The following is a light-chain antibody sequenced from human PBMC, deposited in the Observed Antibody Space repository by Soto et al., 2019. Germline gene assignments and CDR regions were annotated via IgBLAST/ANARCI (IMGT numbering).Light chain of an antibody. CDR3: QQYNKWPPWT. V-gene: IGKV3-15*01. CDR2: GAS. J-gene: IGKJ1*01. CDR1: QSVSSN. Sequence: EIVMTQSPATLSVSPGERATLSCRASQSVSSNLAWYQQKPGQAPRLLIYGASTRATGITARFSGSGSGTDFTLTISSLQSEDVAVYYCQQYNKWPPWTFGQGTKVEIK.